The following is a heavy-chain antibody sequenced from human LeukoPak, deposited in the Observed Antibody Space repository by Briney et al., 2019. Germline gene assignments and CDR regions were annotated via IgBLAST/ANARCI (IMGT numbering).Heavy chain of an antibody. CDR3: ARDLLEQQLVDTWVDY. CDR2: ISTSSSYI. J-gene: IGHJ4*02. Sequence: PGGSLRLSCAASGFTFSSYSMNWVRQAPGRGLEWVSSISTSSSYIYYADSVKGRFTISRDNAKNSLYLQMNSLRAEDTAVYYCARDLLEQQLVDTWVDYWGQGTLVTVSS. V-gene: IGHV3-21*01. CDR1: GFTFSSYS. D-gene: IGHD3-10*01.